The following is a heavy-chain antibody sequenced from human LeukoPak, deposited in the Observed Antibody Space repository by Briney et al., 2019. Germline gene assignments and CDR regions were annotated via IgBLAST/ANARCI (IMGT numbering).Heavy chain of an antibody. Sequence: ASVKVSXKASGGTFSSYAISWVRQAPGQGLEWMGGIIPIFGTANYAQKFQGRVTITTDESTSTAYMELSSLRSEDTAVYYCARDKVDCSSGSCYSLGFGYWGQGTLVTVSS. V-gene: IGHV1-69*05. J-gene: IGHJ4*02. D-gene: IGHD2-15*01. CDR1: GGTFSSYA. CDR3: ARDKVDCSSGSCYSLGFGY. CDR2: IIPIFGTA.